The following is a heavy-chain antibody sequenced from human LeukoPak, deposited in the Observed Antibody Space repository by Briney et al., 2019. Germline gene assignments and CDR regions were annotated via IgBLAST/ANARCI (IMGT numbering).Heavy chain of an antibody. J-gene: IGHJ4*02. CDR1: GGSIGSSSYY. CDR3: ARQGGIAAEGYYFDY. CDR2: IYYSGST. Sequence: SETLSLTCTVSGGSIGSSSYYWGWIRQPPGKGLEWIGSIYYSGSTYYNPSLKSRVTISVDTSKNQFSLKLSSVTAADTAVYYCARQGGIAAEGYYFDYWGQGTLVTVSS. V-gene: IGHV4-39*01. D-gene: IGHD6-25*01.